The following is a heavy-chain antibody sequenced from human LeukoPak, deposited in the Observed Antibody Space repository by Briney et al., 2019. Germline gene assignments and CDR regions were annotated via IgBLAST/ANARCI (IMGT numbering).Heavy chain of an antibody. Sequence: SVKVSCKASGGTFSRYAISWARQAPGQGLEWMGGIIPMFGIASYAQKFQGRVTITADESTSTAYMELSSLRSEDTAVYYCARDRPYTGGWRGFDYWGQGTLVTVSS. CDR2: IIPMFGIA. D-gene: IGHD6-19*01. CDR3: ARDRPYTGGWRGFDY. CDR1: GGTFSRYA. V-gene: IGHV1-69*13. J-gene: IGHJ4*02.